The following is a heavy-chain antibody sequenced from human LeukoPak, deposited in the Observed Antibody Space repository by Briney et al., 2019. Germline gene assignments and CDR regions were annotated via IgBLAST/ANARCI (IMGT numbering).Heavy chain of an antibody. D-gene: IGHD5-18*01. CDR3: ARDPTMDTAMVTSDY. CDR2: ISSSSSYI. Sequence: GSLRLSCAASGFTFSSYSMNWVRQPPGKGLEWVSSISSSSSYIYYADSVKGRFTISRDNAKNSLYLQMNSLRAEDTAVYYCARDPTMDTAMVTSDYWGQGTLVTVSS. J-gene: IGHJ4*02. CDR1: GFTFSSYS. V-gene: IGHV3-21*01.